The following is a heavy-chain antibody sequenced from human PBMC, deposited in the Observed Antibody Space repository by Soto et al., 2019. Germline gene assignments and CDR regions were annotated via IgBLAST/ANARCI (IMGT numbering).Heavy chain of an antibody. J-gene: IGHJ6*03. CDR1: GSTFDDYA. CDR3: AKADTAMVPHYYGSGSYYNPYYYYYMDV. Sequence: EVQLVESGGGLVQPGRSLRLSCAASGSTFDDYAMHWVRQAPGKGLEWVSGISWNSGSIGYADSVKGRFTISRDNAKNSLYLQMNSLRAEDTALYYCAKADTAMVPHYYGSGSYYNPYYYYYMDVWGKGTTVTVSS. D-gene: IGHD3-10*01. CDR2: ISWNSGSI. V-gene: IGHV3-9*01.